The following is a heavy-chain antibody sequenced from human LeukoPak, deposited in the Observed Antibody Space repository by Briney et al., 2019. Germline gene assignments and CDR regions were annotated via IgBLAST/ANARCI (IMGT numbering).Heavy chain of an antibody. CDR3: AKEKPAYGMDV. V-gene: IGHV3-48*03. CDR1: GFTFSSYE. Sequence: GGSLRLSCAASGFTFSSYEMNWVRQAPGKGLEWVSYISTSGTAIYYADSVEGRFTISRDNAKNSLYLQMNSLRGEDTAVYYCAKEKPAYGMDVWGQGTTVTVSS. CDR2: ISTSGTAI. J-gene: IGHJ6*02.